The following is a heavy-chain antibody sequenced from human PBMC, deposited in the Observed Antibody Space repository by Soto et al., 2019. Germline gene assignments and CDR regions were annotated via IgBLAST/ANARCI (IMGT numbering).Heavy chain of an antibody. V-gene: IGHV4-34*01. CDR2: VQHTGHA. CDR1: GGSTTGYW. D-gene: IGHD1-26*01. CDR3: ARPRGHSGSYRWDWYFAL. J-gene: IGHJ2*01. Sequence: QMQLQQAGAGPVKPSETLSLSCMVRGGSTTGYWWTWIRQSPGQVLEWIGEVQHTGHANYNPSLKGRATMSVDTSKNPLSLTLTSVTAADTAVYYWARPRGHSGSYRWDWYFALWGRGTLVTVSS.